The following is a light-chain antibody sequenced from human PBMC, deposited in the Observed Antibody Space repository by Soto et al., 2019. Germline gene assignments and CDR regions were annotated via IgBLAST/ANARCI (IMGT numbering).Light chain of an antibody. J-gene: IGKJ3*01. CDR1: QSFSSN. CDR3: QQYNNWPPFT. Sequence: EIVMTQSPATLPVSPGERATLSCRAGQSFSSNLAWYQQKPGQAPRLLIYGASTRATGIPARFSGSGSGTEFTLTISSLQSEDFAVYYCQQYNNWPPFTFGPGTKVDIK. V-gene: IGKV3-15*01. CDR2: GAS.